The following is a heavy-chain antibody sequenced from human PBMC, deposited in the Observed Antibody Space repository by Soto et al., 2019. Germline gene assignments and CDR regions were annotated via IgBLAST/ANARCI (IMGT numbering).Heavy chain of an antibody. CDR2: VSNSGSST. J-gene: IGHJ4*02. D-gene: IGHD2-2*01. CDR1: GFTFRDYA. Sequence: GGSLRLSCAASGFTFRDYAMSWVRQAPGRGLERVSGVSNSGSSTYYADSVKGRFTISRDNSKNTLYLQMNSLRAEDTAVYYCAKHSRETTTCCGEDWGQGTRVTVSS. V-gene: IGHV3-23*01. CDR3: AKHSRETTTCCGED.